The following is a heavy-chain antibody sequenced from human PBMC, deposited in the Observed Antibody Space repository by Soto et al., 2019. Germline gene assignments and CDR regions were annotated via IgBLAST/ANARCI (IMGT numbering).Heavy chain of an antibody. CDR2: ISAYNGKT. V-gene: IGHV1-18*01. CDR3: ARDRGAYGMDV. Sequence: QVQLVQSGAEVKKPGASVKVSCKASGYTFTSYGISWVRQAPGQGLEWMGWISAYNGKTNHAQKLQGRVTMTTDTTTSTAYMERRSLRSDDTAVYYCARDRGAYGMDVWGQGTTVTASS. CDR1: GYTFTSYG. J-gene: IGHJ6*02.